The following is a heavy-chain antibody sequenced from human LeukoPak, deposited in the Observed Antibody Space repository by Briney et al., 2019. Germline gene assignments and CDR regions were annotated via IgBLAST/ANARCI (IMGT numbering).Heavy chain of an antibody. J-gene: IGHJ3*02. CDR2: ISSSSSTI. CDR3: ARVWSGYDRSSAFDI. D-gene: IGHD3-3*01. Sequence: GGSLRLSCAASGFTFSYYSMNWVRQAPGKGLEWVSYISSSSSTIYYADSVKGRFTISRDNAKNSLYLQMNSLRAEDTAVYYCARVWSGYDRSSAFDIWGQGTMVTVST. CDR1: GFTFSYYS. V-gene: IGHV3-48*01.